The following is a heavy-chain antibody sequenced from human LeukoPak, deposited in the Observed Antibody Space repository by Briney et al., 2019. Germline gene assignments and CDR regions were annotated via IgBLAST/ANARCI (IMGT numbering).Heavy chain of an antibody. D-gene: IGHD4-11*01. CDR1: GGSISSYY. V-gene: IGHV4-59*01. CDR3: ARTSGMTTVYFYYMDV. J-gene: IGHJ6*03. Sequence: SETLSLTCTVSGGSISSYYWSWIRQPPGKGLEWIGYIYYSGSTNYNPSLKSRVTISVDTSKNQFSLKLSSVTAADTAVYYCARTSGMTTVYFYYMDVWGKGTTVTVPS. CDR2: IYYSGST.